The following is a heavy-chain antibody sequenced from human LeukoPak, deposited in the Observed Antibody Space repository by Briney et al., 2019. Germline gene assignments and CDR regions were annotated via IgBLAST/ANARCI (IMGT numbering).Heavy chain of an antibody. V-gene: IGHV4-61*02. Sequence: SETLSLTCTVSGASISSGSYCWSWIRQPAGKGLEWIGRIHNSGTTKYDPSLKSRVTISIDTSKSQFSLRLSSVTAADTAVYYCAREVMVGATTAWGQGTLVTVSS. CDR2: IHNSGTT. D-gene: IGHD1-26*01. CDR3: AREVMVGATTA. CDR1: GASISSGSYC. J-gene: IGHJ5*02.